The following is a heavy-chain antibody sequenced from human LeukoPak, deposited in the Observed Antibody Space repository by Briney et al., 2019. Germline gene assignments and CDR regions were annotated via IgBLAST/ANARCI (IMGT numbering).Heavy chain of an antibody. J-gene: IGHJ4*02. D-gene: IGHD2-15*01. Sequence: ASVKVSCKASGYTFTSYGISWVRQAPGQGLEWMGWISAYNGNTHYAQKLQGRVTMTTDTSTSTVYMELRSLRSDDTAVYYCARDQWWLPLDYWGQGTLVTVSS. CDR2: ISAYNGNT. CDR3: ARDQWWLPLDY. V-gene: IGHV1-18*01. CDR1: GYTFTSYG.